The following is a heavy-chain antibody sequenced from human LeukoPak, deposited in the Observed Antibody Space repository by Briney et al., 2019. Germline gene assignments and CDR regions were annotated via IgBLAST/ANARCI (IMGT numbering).Heavy chain of an antibody. V-gene: IGHV3-21*04. J-gene: IGHJ4*02. CDR2: VSSTSSFI. Sequence: GGSLRLSCAASGFTFSSYSINWVRQAPGKGLEWVSCVSSTSSFIYYADSVKGRFTISRDNAKNSLYLQMNSLRAEDTALYYCAKDIWIAAAGAFDYWGQGTLVTVSS. D-gene: IGHD6-13*01. CDR3: AKDIWIAAAGAFDY. CDR1: GFTFSSYS.